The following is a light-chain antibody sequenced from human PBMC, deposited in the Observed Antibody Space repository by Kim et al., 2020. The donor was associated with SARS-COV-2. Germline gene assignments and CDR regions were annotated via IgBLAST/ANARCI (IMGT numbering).Light chain of an antibody. CDR3: QVWDSSSDHVV. CDR1: NIGSKS. CDR2: YDS. V-gene: IGLV3-21*04. J-gene: IGLJ2*01. Sequence: APGKTARIPCGGNNIGSKSVNWYQQKPGQAPVLVIYYDSDRPSGIPERFSGSNAGNTATLTISRVEAGDEADYYCQVWDSSSDHVVFGGGTQLTVL.